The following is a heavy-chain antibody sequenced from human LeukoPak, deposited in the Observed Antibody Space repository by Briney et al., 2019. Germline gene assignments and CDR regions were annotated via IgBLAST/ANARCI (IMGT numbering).Heavy chain of an antibody. CDR2: ISGSGGST. Sequence: GGSLRLSCAASGFTFSSYAINWVRQAPGRGLEWVSAISGSGGSTYYADSVKGRFTISRDNSKNTLYLQMNSLRAEDTAVYYCARDVQATVTTSDWGQGTLVTVSS. CDR1: GFTFSSYA. D-gene: IGHD4-17*01. V-gene: IGHV3-23*01. CDR3: ARDVQATVTTSD. J-gene: IGHJ4*02.